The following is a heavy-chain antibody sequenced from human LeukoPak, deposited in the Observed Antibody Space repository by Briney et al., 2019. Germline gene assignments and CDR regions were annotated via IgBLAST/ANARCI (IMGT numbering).Heavy chain of an antibody. CDR2: IYYSGST. Sequence: SETLSLTCTVSGGSVSSGSYYWSWIRQPPGKGLEWIGYIYYSGSTNYNPSLKSRVTISVDTSKNQFSLKLSSVTAADTAVYYCARDALSSYYDILTGYYTLEPHYYYYGMDVWGQGTTVTASS. J-gene: IGHJ6*02. V-gene: IGHV4-61*01. CDR1: GGSVSSGSYY. D-gene: IGHD3-9*01. CDR3: ARDALSSYYDILTGYYTLEPHYYYYGMDV.